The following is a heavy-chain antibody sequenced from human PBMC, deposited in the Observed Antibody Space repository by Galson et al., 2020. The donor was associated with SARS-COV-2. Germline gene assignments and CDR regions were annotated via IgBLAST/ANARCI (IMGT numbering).Heavy chain of an antibody. D-gene: IGHD6-19*01. CDR1: GFTFSSHS. CDR2: ISSSSSYI. V-gene: IGHV3-21*01. CDR3: ARDLYSSGPIDY. J-gene: IGHJ4*02. Sequence: GESLKISCAASGFTFSSHSMNWVRQDPGKGLEWVSSISSSSSYINYADSVKGQFTISRDNAKNSLYLQMNSLRAEDTAVYYCARDLYSSGPIDYWGQGTLVTVSS.